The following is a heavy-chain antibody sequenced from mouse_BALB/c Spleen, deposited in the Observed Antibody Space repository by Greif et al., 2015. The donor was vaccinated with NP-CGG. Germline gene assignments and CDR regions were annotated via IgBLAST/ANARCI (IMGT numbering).Heavy chain of an antibody. CDR2: IWAGGST. CDR3: ARVGGLAY. Sequence: QVQLKESGPGLVAPSQSLSITCTVSGFSLTSYGVHWVRQPPGKGLEWLGVIWAGGSTNYNSALMSRLSISKDNSKSQVFLKMNSLQTDDTAMYYCARVGGLAYWGQGTLVTVSA. J-gene: IGHJ3*01. CDR1: GFSLTSYG. D-gene: IGHD1-1*02. V-gene: IGHV2-9*02.